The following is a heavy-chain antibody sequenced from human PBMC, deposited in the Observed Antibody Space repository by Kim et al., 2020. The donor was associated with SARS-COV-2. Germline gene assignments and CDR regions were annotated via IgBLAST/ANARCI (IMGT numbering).Heavy chain of an antibody. J-gene: IGHJ4*02. CDR3: ARAMGSGWYYFDY. Sequence: YADSVKGRFTISRDNAKNSLYLQMNSLRAEDTAVYYCARAMGSGWYYFDYWGQGTLVTVSS. D-gene: IGHD6-19*01. V-gene: IGHV3-21*01.